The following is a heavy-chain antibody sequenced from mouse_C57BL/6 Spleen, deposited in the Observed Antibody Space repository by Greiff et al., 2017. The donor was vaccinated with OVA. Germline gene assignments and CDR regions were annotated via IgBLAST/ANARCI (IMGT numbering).Heavy chain of an antibody. CDR3: ANGNYSYYFDY. CDR2: IYPGDGDT. D-gene: IGHD2-1*01. CDR1: GYAFSSSW. J-gene: IGHJ2*01. Sequence: VQLQQSGPELVKPGASVKISCKASGYAFSSSWMNWVKQRPGKGLEWIGRIYPGDGDTNYNGKFKGKASLTADKSSSTAYMQLSSLTSEDSAVYFCANGNYSYYFDYWGKGTTLTVSS. V-gene: IGHV1-82*01.